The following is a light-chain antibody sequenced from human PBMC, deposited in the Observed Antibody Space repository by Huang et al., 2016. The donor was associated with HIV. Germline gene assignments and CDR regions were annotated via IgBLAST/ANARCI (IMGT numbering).Light chain of an antibody. J-gene: IGKJ2*01. CDR1: QSVSDY. V-gene: IGKV3-11*01. Sequence: EIVLTQSPATLSLSPGERATLSCRASQSVSDYLVWYQQKPGQAPSLLIYDASHRATYIPARFSGSVSGTDFTLTISSLEPEDFAVYYCQQRSNWPPVYTFGQGTKLEIK. CDR3: QQRSNWPPVYT. CDR2: DAS.